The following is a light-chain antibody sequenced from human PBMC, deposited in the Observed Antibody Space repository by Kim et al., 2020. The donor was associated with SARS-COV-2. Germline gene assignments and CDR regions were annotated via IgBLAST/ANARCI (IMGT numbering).Light chain of an antibody. CDR1: SLGDNY. CDR3: QAWDNNNGV. V-gene: IGLV3-1*01. CDR2: NDS. J-gene: IGLJ3*02. Sequence: VSPGQTATITCSGDSLGDNYASWYQQKPGQSPVLVIYNDSRRPSGIPERFSGSNSGNTATLTISGTQAIDEADYYCQAWDNNNGVFGGGTKLAVL.